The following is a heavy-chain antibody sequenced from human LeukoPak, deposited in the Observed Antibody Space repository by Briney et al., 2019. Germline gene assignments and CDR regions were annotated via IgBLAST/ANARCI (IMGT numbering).Heavy chain of an antibody. CDR3: ARVQAAGTKPYYFDY. Sequence: PGGSLRLSCAASGFTVSSNYMSWVRQAPGKGLEWVSVIYSGGSTYYADSVEGRFTISRDNSKNTLYLQMNSLRAEDTAVYYCARVQAAGTKPYYFDYWGQGTLVTVSS. CDR1: GFTVSSNY. CDR2: IYSGGST. D-gene: IGHD6-13*01. J-gene: IGHJ4*02. V-gene: IGHV3-66*01.